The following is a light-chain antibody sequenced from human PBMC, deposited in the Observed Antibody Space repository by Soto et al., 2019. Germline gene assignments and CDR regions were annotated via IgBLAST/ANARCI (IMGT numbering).Light chain of an antibody. CDR1: QSVSSN. V-gene: IGKV3-15*01. J-gene: IGKJ1*01. CDR3: QQYNNWPIS. CDR2: GAS. Sequence: EIVMTQSPATLSVSPGERATLSCRASQSVSSNLAWYQQKPGQAPRLLISGASTRATCIPARFSGSGSGTEFTLTITRLQSEDFAVYYCQQYNNWPISFGQGTKVEIK.